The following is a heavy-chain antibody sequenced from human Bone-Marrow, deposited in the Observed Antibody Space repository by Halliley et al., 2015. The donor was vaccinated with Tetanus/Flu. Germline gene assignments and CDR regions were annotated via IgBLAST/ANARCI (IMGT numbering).Heavy chain of an antibody. CDR2: IWYDGSKK. J-gene: IGHJ5*02. Sequence: SLRLSCAASGFNFRSYAMNWVRQVPGKGLEWVAGIWYDGSKKYYGASVKGRFTVSRDNSQNALYLQLNSLRGEDTGIYYCAKGGGAVVRNEHFAPWGQGPLVTVSS. CDR1: GFNFRSYA. CDR3: AKGGGAVVRNEHFAP. V-gene: IGHV3-33*06. D-gene: IGHD3-22*01.